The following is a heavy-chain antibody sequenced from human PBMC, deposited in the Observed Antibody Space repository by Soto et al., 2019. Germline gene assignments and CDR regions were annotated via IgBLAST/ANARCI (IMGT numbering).Heavy chain of an antibody. CDR3: ARAHAPTLPFDS. CDR2: IFHSGNA. V-gene: IGHV4-59*01. J-gene: IGHJ4*01. D-gene: IGHD2-15*01. Sequence: PSETLSLTCTVSGGSIRSVYWSWIRQAPGKGLEWIGFIFHSGNAKYNPSLKSRVTISVDTSKNQFSLSLDSVTAADTAVYFCARAHAPTLPFDSWGQGALVTVSS. CDR1: GGSIRSVY.